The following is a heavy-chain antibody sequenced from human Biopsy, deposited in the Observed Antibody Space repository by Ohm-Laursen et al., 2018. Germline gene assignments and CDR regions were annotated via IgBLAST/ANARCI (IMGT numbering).Heavy chain of an antibody. CDR3: ARDRMTDVFGGPTRTDVFDS. CDR2: ANPNSGAT. J-gene: IGHJ4*02. CDR1: GYTFNDYY. Sequence: GASVKVSCKASGYTFNDYYIHWVRQSPGQGLEWMGWANPNSGATNSAEKFRGRVTLTRDTSISAVYIELRRLKSDDAAVYFCARDRMTDVFGGPTRTDVFDSWGQGTPVTVSS. V-gene: IGHV1-2*02. D-gene: IGHD3-10*01.